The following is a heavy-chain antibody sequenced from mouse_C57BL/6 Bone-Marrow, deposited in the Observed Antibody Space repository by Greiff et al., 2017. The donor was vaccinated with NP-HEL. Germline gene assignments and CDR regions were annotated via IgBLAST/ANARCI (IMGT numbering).Heavy chain of an antibody. V-gene: IGHV5-2*01. CDR2: INSDGGST. CDR3: ARHGDGYAWFAY. Sequence: EVKLVESGGGLVQPGESLKLSCESNEYEFPSHDMSWVRKTPEKRLELVAAINSDGGSTYYPDTMERRFIISRDNTKKNLYLQMSSLRSEDTALYYWARHGDGYAWFAYWGQGTLVTVSA. J-gene: IGHJ3*01. D-gene: IGHD2-2*01. CDR1: EYEFPSHD.